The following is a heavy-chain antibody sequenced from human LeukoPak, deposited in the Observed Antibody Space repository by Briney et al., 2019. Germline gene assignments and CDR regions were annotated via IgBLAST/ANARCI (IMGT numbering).Heavy chain of an antibody. J-gene: IGHJ4*02. CDR1: GGSISSYY. V-gene: IGHV4-59*01. D-gene: IGHD5-12*01. CDR3: ARAGRIGWLLKV. Sequence: SETLSLTCTVSGGSISSYYWSWILQPPGKGLEWIGYIYYSGSTNYNPSLKSRVTISVDTSKNQFSLKLSSVTAADTAVYYCARAGRIGWLLKVWGQGTLVTVSS. CDR2: IYYSGST.